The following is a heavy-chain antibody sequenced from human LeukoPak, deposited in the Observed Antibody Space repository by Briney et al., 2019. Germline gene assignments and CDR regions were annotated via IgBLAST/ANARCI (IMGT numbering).Heavy chain of an antibody. CDR1: GGSFSGYY. J-gene: IGHJ5*02. D-gene: IGHD4-17*01. CDR2: INHSGST. V-gene: IGHV4-34*01. CDR3: ARAPADMTLRRTNWFDP. Sequence: SETLSLTCAVYGGSFSGYYWSWIRQPPGKGLEWIEEINHSGSTNYNPSLKSRVTISVDTSKNQFSLKLSSVTAADTAVYYCARAPADMTLRRTNWFDPWGQGTLVTVSS.